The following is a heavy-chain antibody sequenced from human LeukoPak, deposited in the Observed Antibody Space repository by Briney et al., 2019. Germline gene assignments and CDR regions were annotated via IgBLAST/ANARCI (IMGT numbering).Heavy chain of an antibody. J-gene: IGHJ4*02. CDR1: GGSFSGYY. Sequence: PETLSLTCAVYGGSFSGYYWSWIRQPPGKGLEWIGEINHSGSTNYNPSLKSRVTISVDTSKNQFSLKLSSVTAADTAVYYCARSPSYYYDSSGQEDDYWGQGTLVTVSS. D-gene: IGHD3-22*01. V-gene: IGHV4-34*01. CDR3: ARSPSYYYDSSGQEDDY. CDR2: INHSGST.